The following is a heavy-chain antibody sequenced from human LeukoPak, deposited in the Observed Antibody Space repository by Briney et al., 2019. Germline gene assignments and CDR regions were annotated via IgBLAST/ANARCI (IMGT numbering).Heavy chain of an antibody. Sequence: GASVKVSCKASGYTFTGYYMHWVRQAPGQGLEWMGWINPNSGGTNYAQKFQGRVTMTRDTSISTAYLQWSSLKASDTAMYYCARLGSHFDYWGQGTLVTVSS. D-gene: IGHD2-15*01. CDR2: INPNSGGT. J-gene: IGHJ4*02. CDR1: GYTFTGYY. V-gene: IGHV1-2*02. CDR3: ARLGSHFDY.